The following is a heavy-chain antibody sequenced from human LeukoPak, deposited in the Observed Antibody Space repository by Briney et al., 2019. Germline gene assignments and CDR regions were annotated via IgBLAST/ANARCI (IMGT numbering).Heavy chain of an antibody. J-gene: IGHJ4*02. CDR1: GFTFDEYT. V-gene: IGHV3-43*01. CDR3: AKGRVHCSSMSCPPED. D-gene: IGHD2-2*01. Sequence: GGSLRLSCAASGFTFDEYTMHWVRQAPEKGLEWVSLISWDGDSTNYADSVKGRFTISRDNSKNSLYLQMNSLRTEDTALYYCAKGRVHCSSMSCPPEDWGQGTLVTVSS. CDR2: ISWDGDST.